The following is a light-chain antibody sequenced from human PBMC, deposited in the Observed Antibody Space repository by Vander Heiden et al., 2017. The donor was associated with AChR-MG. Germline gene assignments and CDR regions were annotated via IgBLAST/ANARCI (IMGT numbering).Light chain of an antibody. CDR2: GAS. V-gene: IGKV3-20*01. J-gene: IGKJ1*01. Sequence: EIVLTQSPGTLSLSPGESATLSCRASQSVSSSNLGWYQQKPGQAPRLLIYGASSRATGIPDRFSGSGSGTDFTLTISSLEPEDFAVYYCQQDGNSPWTFGQGTKVEIK. CDR1: QSVSSSN. CDR3: QQDGNSPWT.